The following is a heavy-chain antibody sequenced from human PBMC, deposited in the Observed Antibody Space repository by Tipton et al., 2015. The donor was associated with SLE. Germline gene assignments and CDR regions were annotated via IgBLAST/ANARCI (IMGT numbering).Heavy chain of an antibody. V-gene: IGHV3-23*01. J-gene: IGHJ4*02. Sequence: SLRLSCAASGFTFSSYAMSWVRQAPGKGLEWVSAISGSGGSTYYADSVKGRFTISRDNSKNTLYLQMNSLRAEDTAVYYCAKDQRIAVAAYYFDYWGQGTLVTVSS. CDR1: GFTFSSYA. CDR2: ISGSGGST. CDR3: AKDQRIAVAAYYFDY. D-gene: IGHD6-19*01.